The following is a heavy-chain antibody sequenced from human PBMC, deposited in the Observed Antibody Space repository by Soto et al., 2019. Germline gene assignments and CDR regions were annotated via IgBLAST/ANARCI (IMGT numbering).Heavy chain of an antibody. J-gene: IGHJ4*02. CDR2: INPKSGGT. CDR3: ARDMAKGGGSAGFDY. CDR1: GDTFTANY. Sequence: SGEVSCKATGDTFTANYIHWVRQAPGQGFEWMGWINPKSGGTKYPQKFQGRVTMTRDTSLSTVYMTLTRLTSDDTAAYYCARDMAKGGGSAGFDYWGQGTLVTVSS. V-gene: IGHV1-2*02. D-gene: IGHD2-15*01.